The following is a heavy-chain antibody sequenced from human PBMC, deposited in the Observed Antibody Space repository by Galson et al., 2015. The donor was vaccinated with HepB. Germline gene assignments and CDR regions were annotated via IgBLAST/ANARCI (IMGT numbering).Heavy chain of an antibody. CDR2: INNNGGTV. V-gene: IGHV3-23*01. J-gene: IGHJ3*01. CDR1: GFSFRSYA. CDR3: AKDLYRLAGAFDE. Sequence: SLRLSCAASGFSFRSYAMSWVRQAPGKGLECISTINNNGGTVFYADSVKGRFTISRDNSNKTLYLQMNRLTVEDTALYYCAKDLYRLAGAFDEWAKGPWSPSLQ. D-gene: IGHD2-21*01.